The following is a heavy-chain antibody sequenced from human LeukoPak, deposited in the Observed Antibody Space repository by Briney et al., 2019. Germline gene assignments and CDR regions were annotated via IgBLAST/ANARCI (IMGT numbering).Heavy chain of an antibody. D-gene: IGHD3-22*01. J-gene: IGHJ4*02. CDR1: GFTFSTSA. CDR2: IRASDDTT. V-gene: IGHV3-23*01. CDR3: RFYTSGSDY. Sequence: GGSLRLSCEVFGFTFSTSAMSWVRQAPGKGLEWVSGIRASDDTTYCGESVKGRFTVSRDNSKNTLYLQMNSLRVEDTAVCYCRFYTSGSDYWGQGTLVTVSS.